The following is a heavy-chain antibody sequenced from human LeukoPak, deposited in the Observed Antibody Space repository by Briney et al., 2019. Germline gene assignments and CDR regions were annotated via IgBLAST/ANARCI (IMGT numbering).Heavy chain of an antibody. V-gene: IGHV4-59*12. CDR1: GGVIRTYY. J-gene: IGHJ4*02. CDR2: IYYTGST. Sequence: SETLSLTCTVSGGVIRTYYWSWIRHPPGKGLEYIGYIYYTGSTTYNPSLESRVTMSVDTSKNQFSLQLTSVTAADTAVYHCARETYCSGGTCFFGPDYWGQGTLVTVSS. D-gene: IGHD2-15*01. CDR3: ARETYCSGGTCFFGPDY.